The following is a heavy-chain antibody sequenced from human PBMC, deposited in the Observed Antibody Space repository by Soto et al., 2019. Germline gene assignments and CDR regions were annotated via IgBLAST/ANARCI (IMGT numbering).Heavy chain of an antibody. CDR2: IKQDGSEK. J-gene: IGHJ4*02. Sequence: GGSLRLSCAASGFTFSSYWMSWVRQAPGKGLEWVANIKQDGSEKYYVDSVKGRFTISRDNAKKSLSLQMNSLRAEDTAIYYCAKVACGDGLAYWGQGTLVTVSS. CDR3: AKVACGDGLAY. V-gene: IGHV3-7*03. D-gene: IGHD4-17*01. CDR1: GFTFSSYW.